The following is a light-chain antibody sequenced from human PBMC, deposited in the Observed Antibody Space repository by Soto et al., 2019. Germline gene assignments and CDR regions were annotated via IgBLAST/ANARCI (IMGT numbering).Light chain of an antibody. J-gene: IGKJ1*01. Sequence: DIQVTQFPSSLSASVGDRITITCRASQAIGNYLAWYQQKPGKVPKLLIYAASTLQPGVPSRFSGSRSGTDFTLTVSSLQPEDVATYYCQQYNSYWTFGQGTKVEIK. CDR3: QQYNSYWT. V-gene: IGKV1-27*01. CDR2: AAS. CDR1: QAIGNY.